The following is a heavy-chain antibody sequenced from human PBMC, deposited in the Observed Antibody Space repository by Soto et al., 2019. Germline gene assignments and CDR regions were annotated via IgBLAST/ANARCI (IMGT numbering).Heavy chain of an antibody. V-gene: IGHV2-5*08. J-gene: IGHJ6*01. CDR2: VYWNDDK. Sequence: GPTLVNPTQTLTLTCTFSGFSLSTSGMRVSWIRQPPGKALEWLELVYWNDDKRYGPSLKSRPTISKNISKNQVVLTMTNMDPVDTATYYCAYSPYYYGLEVGGQGTTVTVSS. CDR3: AYSPYYYGLEV. CDR1: GFSLSTSGMR.